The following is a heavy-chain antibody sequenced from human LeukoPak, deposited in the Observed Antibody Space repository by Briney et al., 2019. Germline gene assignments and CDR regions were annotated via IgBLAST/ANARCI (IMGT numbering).Heavy chain of an antibody. CDR3: ASGFRGQLGYFDY. CDR2: IYYSGSS. J-gene: IGHJ4*02. V-gene: IGHV4-61*03. CDR1: GGSISSSSYY. D-gene: IGHD1-1*01. Sequence: SETLSLTCTVSGGSISSSSYYWGWIRQPPGKGLEWIGYIYYSGSSNYNPSLKSRVTMSVDTSKNHFSLKLSSVTAADTAVYYCASGFRGQLGYFDYWGQGTLVTVSS.